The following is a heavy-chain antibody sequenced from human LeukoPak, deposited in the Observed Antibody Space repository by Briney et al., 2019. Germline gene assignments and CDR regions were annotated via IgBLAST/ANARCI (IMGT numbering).Heavy chain of an antibody. V-gene: IGHV4-39*01. CDR3: ARLVGTTAAVYFNTYFDY. D-gene: IGHD1-26*01. CDR1: GGSIGSKSYY. CDR2: VDYSGTT. J-gene: IGHJ4*02. Sequence: SENLSLTCTVSGGSIGSKSYYWGWIRQPPGKGLEWIGNVDYSGTTTYNPSLKSRVTISVDTSKNQFSLELRSVTAADTAVFYCARLVGTTAAVYFNTYFDYWGQGALITVSS.